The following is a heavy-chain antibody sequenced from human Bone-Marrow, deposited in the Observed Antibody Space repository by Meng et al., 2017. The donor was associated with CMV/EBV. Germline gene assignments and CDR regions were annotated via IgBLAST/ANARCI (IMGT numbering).Heavy chain of an antibody. D-gene: IGHD6-13*01. V-gene: IGHV6-1*01. CDR3: ARVAYSSSWYRRVDWFDP. J-gene: IGHJ5*02. Sequence: SQTLSLTCAISGDSVSSNSAAWNWIRQSPSRGLEWLGRTYYRSKWYNDYAVSVKSRITINPDTSKNQFSLKLSSVTAADTAVYYCARVAYSSSWYRRVDWFDPWGQGTLVTVSS. CDR1: GDSVSSNSAA. CDR2: TYYRSKWYN.